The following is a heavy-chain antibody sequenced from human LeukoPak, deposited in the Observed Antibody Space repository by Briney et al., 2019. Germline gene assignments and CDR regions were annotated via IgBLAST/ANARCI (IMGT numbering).Heavy chain of an antibody. CDR1: GFTFGSYA. CDR3: AKGPAPIAVAGTDY. Sequence: PGGSLRLSCAASGFTFGSYAMSWVRQAPGKGLEWVSAISGSGGSTYYADSVKGRFTISRDNSKNTLYLQMNSLRAEDTAVYYCAKGPAPIAVAGTDYWGQGTLVTVSS. D-gene: IGHD6-19*01. CDR2: ISGSGGST. V-gene: IGHV3-23*01. J-gene: IGHJ4*02.